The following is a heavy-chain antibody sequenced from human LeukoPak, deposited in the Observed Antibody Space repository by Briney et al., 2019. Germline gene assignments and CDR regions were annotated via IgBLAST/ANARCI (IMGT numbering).Heavy chain of an antibody. D-gene: IGHD3-22*01. CDR3: AKVVEHYDSSGYWMGFDAFDI. CDR2: ISGSGGST. CDR1: GFTFSSYA. V-gene: IGHV3-23*01. Sequence: PGGSLRLSCAASGFTFSSYAMGWVRQAPGKGLEWVSAISGSGGSTYYADSVKGRFTISRDNSKNTLYLQMNSLRAEDTAVYYCAKVVEHYDSSGYWMGFDAFDIWGQGTMVPVSS. J-gene: IGHJ3*02.